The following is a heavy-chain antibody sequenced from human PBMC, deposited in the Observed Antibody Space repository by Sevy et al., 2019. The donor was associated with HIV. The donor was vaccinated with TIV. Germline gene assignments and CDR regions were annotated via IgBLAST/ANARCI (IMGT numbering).Heavy chain of an antibody. V-gene: IGHV3-30*18. Sequence: GGSLRLSCAASGFTFSSYGMHWARQAPGKGLEWVAVISYDGSNKYYADSVKGRFTISRDNSKNTLYLQMNSLRAEDTAVYYCAKNGVAGTFYYYYGMDVWGQGTTVTVSS. D-gene: IGHD6-19*01. CDR3: AKNGVAGTFYYYYGMDV. CDR2: ISYDGSNK. J-gene: IGHJ6*02. CDR1: GFTFSSYG.